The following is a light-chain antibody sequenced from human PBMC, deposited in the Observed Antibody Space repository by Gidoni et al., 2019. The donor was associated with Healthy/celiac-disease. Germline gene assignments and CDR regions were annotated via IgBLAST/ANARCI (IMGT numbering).Light chain of an antibody. V-gene: IGKV1-9*01. CDR3: QQLRT. CDR1: QGISSY. J-gene: IGKJ4*01. Sequence: DIQLTQSPSFLSASVGDRVTITCRDSQGISSYLAWYHQKPGKAPKLLIYAASTLQSGVPSRFSGSGSGTEFTLTISSLQPEDFATYYCQQLRTFXGXTQVEIK. CDR2: AAS.